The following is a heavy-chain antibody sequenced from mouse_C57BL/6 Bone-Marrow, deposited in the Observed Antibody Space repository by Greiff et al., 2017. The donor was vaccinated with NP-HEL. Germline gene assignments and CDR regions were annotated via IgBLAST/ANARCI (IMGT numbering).Heavy chain of an antibody. D-gene: IGHD4-1*01. Sequence: VKLMESGAELARPGASVKLSCKASGYTFTSYGISWVKQRTGQGLEWIGEIYPRSGNTYYNEKFKGKATLTADKSSSTAYMELRSLTSEDSAVYFCARNWDEDYWGQGTTLTVSS. CDR3: ARNWDEDY. CDR2: IYPRSGNT. J-gene: IGHJ2*01. V-gene: IGHV1-81*01. CDR1: GYTFTSYG.